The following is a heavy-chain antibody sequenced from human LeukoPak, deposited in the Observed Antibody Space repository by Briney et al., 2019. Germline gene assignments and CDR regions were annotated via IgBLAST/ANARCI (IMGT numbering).Heavy chain of an antibody. Sequence: SQTLSLTCTASGGSISSYYWSWIRHPPRKGLERVGYIYYSGSTNYNPSLKSRVTISVDTSKTQFSLQLSSVTAAATAGYYCARSPRPAARRDDFDIWGQGTMVTVSS. CDR2: IYYSGST. J-gene: IGHJ3*02. CDR3: ARSPRPAARRDDFDI. V-gene: IGHV4-59*01. D-gene: IGHD6-6*01. CDR1: GGSISSYY.